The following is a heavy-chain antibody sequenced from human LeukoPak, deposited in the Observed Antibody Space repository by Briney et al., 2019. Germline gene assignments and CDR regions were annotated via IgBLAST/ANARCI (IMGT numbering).Heavy chain of an antibody. V-gene: IGHV1-69*04. CDR3: ARDSIRGVTTRSGAFDI. CDR2: ITPILGIA. Sequence: GASVKVSCKASGGTFSSYTISWVRQVPGQGLEWMGRITPILGIANYAQKFQGRVTITADKSTSTAYMELSSLRSEDTAVYYCARDSIRGVTTRSGAFDIWGQGTMVTVSS. J-gene: IGHJ3*02. D-gene: IGHD1-14*01. CDR1: GGTFSSYT.